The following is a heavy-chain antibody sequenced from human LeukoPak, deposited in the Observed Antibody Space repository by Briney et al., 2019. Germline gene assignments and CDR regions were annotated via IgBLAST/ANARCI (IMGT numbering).Heavy chain of an antibody. Sequence: TGGSLRLSCAASGFTFTSYVMSWVRQAPGKGLEWVASVGGGGDYTYCSDSVKGRFTISRDNSENTVYLQMKSLRAEDTAVYYCVRRTASDFWGQGALVTVSS. V-gene: IGHV3-23*01. D-gene: IGHD2-21*02. J-gene: IGHJ4*02. CDR2: VGGGGDYT. CDR3: VRRTASDF. CDR1: GFTFTSYV.